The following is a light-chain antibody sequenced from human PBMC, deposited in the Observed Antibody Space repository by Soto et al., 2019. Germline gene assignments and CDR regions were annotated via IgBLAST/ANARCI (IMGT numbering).Light chain of an antibody. Sequence: VVLTQSPATLSLSPGERATLSCSTSLSVSVYLDWYQQKPGQAPRLLISDASNRATGIPARFSGSGSGTDFTLTISSLEPEDFAVYYCQQDYNLPITFGQGTRLEVK. CDR2: DAS. CDR3: QQDYNLPIT. CDR1: LSVSVY. J-gene: IGKJ5*01. V-gene: IGKV3-11*01.